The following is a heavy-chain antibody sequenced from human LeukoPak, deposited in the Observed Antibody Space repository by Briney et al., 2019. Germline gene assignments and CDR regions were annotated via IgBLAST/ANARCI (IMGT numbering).Heavy chain of an antibody. J-gene: IGHJ4*02. D-gene: IGHD4-17*01. CDR2: MFHSGDT. CDR1: GYSISSGSY. V-gene: IGHV4-38-2*01. CDR3: AKVGAYGDYARHDY. Sequence: SETLSLTCAVSGYSISSGSYWGWIRPPPGKGLEWIGNMFHSGDTYHNPSLKSRVTISADTAKNQFSLKLTSVTAADTAVYYCAKVGAYGDYARHDYWGQGTLVTVSS.